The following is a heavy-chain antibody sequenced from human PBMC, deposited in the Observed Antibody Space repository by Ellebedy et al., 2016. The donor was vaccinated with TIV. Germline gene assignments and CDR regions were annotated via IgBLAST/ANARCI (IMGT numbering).Heavy chain of an antibody. D-gene: IGHD6-13*01. CDR2: IAYDGSNK. CDR3: ARDEVYSRSWYAYYYYGMDV. J-gene: IGHJ6*02. Sequence: GESLKISCAASGFTFSSYSMHWVRQAPGKGLQWVAVIAYDGSNKYYADSVKGRLTIYRDNSNNTLYLTMNSLRAEDTAVYDCARDEVYSRSWYAYYYYGMDVWGQGTTVTVSS. V-gene: IGHV3-30*03. CDR1: GFTFSSYS.